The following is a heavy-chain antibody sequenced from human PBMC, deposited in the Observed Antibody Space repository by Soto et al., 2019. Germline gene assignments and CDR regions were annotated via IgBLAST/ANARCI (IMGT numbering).Heavy chain of an antibody. Sequence: EVQVLESGGGLAQPGGSLRLSCSASGFPFSSYAMSWVLQAPGKGLEWVSSISGGGASTEYADSVKGRFTISRDTSKNMVYLQMNNLRADDTAVYYCAKDRGYYFGSGSYYDAFAIWGQGTTVTVSS. J-gene: IGHJ3*02. V-gene: IGHV3-23*01. CDR3: AKDRGYYFGSGSYYDAFAI. CDR1: GFPFSSYA. D-gene: IGHD3-10*01. CDR2: ISGGGAST.